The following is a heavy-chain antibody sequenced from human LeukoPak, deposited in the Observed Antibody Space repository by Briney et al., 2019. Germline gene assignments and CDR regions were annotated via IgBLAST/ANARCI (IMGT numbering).Heavy chain of an antibody. J-gene: IGHJ4*02. CDR3: ARMAADVDY. Sequence: VSRMDSRWSLTGYLMLWLGPAPRHGLKGMGWINPNSGSTNYVQKFQGRVTLSGDTSISTAYMELSRLRSDDTAVYYCARMAADVDYWGQRTLVTVSS. D-gene: IGHD5-24*01. CDR1: RWSLTGYL. V-gene: IGHV1-2*02. CDR2: INPNSGST.